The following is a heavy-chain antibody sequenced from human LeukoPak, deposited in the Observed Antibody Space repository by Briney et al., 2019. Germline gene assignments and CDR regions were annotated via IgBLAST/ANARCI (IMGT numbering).Heavy chain of an antibody. V-gene: IGHV3-30*04. CDR2: VSFDGGNK. J-gene: IGHJ4*02. D-gene: IGHD3-22*01. Sequence: GKSLRLSCAASGFTFSSYAMHWVRQAPGKGLEWVAVVSFDGGNKYYADSVKGRFTISRDNSKNTLHLQMNSLRAEDTAVYYCARDYYRQSEVVIDSWGQGTLVTVSS. CDR1: GFTFSSYA. CDR3: ARDYYRQSEVVIDS.